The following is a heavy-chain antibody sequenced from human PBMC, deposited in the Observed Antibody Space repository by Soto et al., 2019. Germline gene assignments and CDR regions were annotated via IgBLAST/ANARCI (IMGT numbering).Heavy chain of an antibody. V-gene: IGHV3-48*03. D-gene: IGHD6-13*01. Sequence: PGGSLRLSCAASGFTFSSYEMNWVRQAPGKGLEWVSYISSSGSTLYYADSVKGRFTISRDNAKNSLYLQMNSLRAEDTAVYYCASAGYSITGMDVWGQGTTVTVSS. CDR1: GFTFSSYE. CDR3: ASAGYSITGMDV. CDR2: ISSSGSTL. J-gene: IGHJ6*02.